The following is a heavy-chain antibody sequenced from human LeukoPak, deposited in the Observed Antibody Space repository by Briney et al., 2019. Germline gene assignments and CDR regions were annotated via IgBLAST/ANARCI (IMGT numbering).Heavy chain of an antibody. CDR2: ISYDGSNK. CDR3: ARVLVTAGVPAA. D-gene: IGHD2-2*01. J-gene: IGHJ5*02. Sequence: GGSLRLSCAASGFTFSSYSMNWVRQAPGKGLEWVAVISYDGSNKYYADSVKGRFTISRDNSKNTLYLQMNSLRAEDTAVYYCARVLVTAGVPAAWGQGTLVTVSS. CDR1: GFTFSSYS. V-gene: IGHV3-30*03.